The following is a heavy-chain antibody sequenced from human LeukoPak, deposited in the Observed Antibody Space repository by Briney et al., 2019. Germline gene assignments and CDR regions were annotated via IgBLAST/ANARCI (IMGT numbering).Heavy chain of an antibody. CDR2: IYYSGRT. D-gene: IGHD6-19*01. CDR3: ARDSSGWSFDY. V-gene: IGHV4-59*01. J-gene: IGHJ4*02. CDR1: GGSISSNY. Sequence: SETLSLTCTVSGGSISSNYWSWIRPPPGEGLEWIGYIYYSGRTNYNPSLESRVTISVDTSKNQFSLKLSSVTAADTAVYYCARDSSGWSFDYWGQGTLVSVSS.